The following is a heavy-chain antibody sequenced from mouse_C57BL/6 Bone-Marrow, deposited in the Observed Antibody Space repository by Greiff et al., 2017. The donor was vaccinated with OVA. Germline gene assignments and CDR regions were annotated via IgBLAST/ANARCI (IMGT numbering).Heavy chain of an antibody. Sequence: VQLQQSGAELVRPGTSVKVSCKASGYAFTNYLIEWVKQRPGQGLEWIGVINPGSGGTNYNEKFKGKATLTADKSSSTAYMQLSSLTSEDTAVYYCTTCGDYYGTFDYWGQGTTLTVSS. CDR2: INPGSGGT. J-gene: IGHJ2*01. D-gene: IGHD1-1*01. CDR1: GYAFTNYL. V-gene: IGHV1-54*01. CDR3: TTCGDYYGTFDY.